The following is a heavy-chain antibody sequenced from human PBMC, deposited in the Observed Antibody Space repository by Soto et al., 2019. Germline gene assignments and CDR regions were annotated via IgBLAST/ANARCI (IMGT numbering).Heavy chain of an antibody. CDR2: IYYSGST. CDR1: GVSISSSSYY. V-gene: IGHV4-39*01. CDR3: ARHQSNHDLFDY. Sequence: SETLSLTCTVSGVSISSSSYYCGWIRQPPGKGLEWIGSIYYSGSTYYNPSLKSRVTIYVDTSKNKFSLKLSSVTAADTAVYYRARHQSNHDLFDYWRQRTL. D-gene: IGHD4-4*01. J-gene: IGHJ4*02.